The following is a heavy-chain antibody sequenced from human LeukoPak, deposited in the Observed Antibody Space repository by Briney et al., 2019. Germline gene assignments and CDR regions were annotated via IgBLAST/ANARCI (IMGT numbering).Heavy chain of an antibody. CDR3: ARRVVYYFDY. V-gene: IGHV3-48*01. J-gene: IGHJ4*02. D-gene: IGHD2-15*01. CDR2: ISSSGDSI. CDR1: GFIFSSCN. Sequence: PGGSLRLSCAASGFIFSSCNMDWVRQAPGKGLEWVSYISSSGDSIYYADSVKGRFTISRDNSRNTLYLQMNSLRAEDTAVYYCARRVVYYFDYWGQGTLVTVSS.